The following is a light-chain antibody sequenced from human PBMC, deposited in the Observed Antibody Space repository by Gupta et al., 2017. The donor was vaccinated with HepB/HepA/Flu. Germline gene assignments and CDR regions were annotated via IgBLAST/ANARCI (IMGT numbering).Light chain of an antibody. CDR1: QRISSY. J-gene: IGKJ5*01. CDR2: AAS. Sequence: DIQMTPSPSSLSAFVGDSVTITCRASQRISSYLPWYQQKPGKATKLLIYAASSVKSGVPSRFSGSGSGTDFTLTISRRQPEDFATYYCQHRDSTPLSFGQGTPVEIK. V-gene: IGKV1-39*01. CDR3: QHRDSTPLS.